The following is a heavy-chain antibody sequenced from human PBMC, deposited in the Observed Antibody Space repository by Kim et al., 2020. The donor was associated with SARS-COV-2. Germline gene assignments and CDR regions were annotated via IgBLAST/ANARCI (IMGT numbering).Heavy chain of an antibody. D-gene: IGHD6-13*01. CDR3: ARSIAAAVSPNGWFDP. Sequence: SETLSLTCTVSGGSISSGSYYWSWIRQPAGKGLEWIGRIYTSGSTNYNHSLKSRVTISVDTSKNQFSLKLSSVTAADTAVYYCARSIAAAVSPNGWFDPWGQGTLVTVSS. V-gene: IGHV4-61*02. CDR1: GGSISSGSYY. J-gene: IGHJ5*02. CDR2: IYTSGST.